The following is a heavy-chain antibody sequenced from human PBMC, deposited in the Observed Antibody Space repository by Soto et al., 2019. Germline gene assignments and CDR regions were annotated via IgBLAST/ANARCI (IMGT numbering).Heavy chain of an antibody. CDR3: AKDGTGYCSGGSCHGSAFDI. CDR1: GFTFSTYG. D-gene: IGHD2-15*01. J-gene: IGHJ3*02. CDR2: ISHDGSNK. V-gene: IGHV3-30*18. Sequence: GGSLRLSCAASGFTFSTYGMHWVRQAPGRGLEWVAIISHDGSNKYYADSVKGRFTISRDNSKNTLYLQMNSLRAEDTAVYYCAKDGTGYCSGGSCHGSAFDIWGQGTMVTVSS.